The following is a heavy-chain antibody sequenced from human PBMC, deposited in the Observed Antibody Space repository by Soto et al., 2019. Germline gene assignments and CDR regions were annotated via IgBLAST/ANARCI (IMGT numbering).Heavy chain of an antibody. D-gene: IGHD4-4*01. CDR2: SNSDGSAT. CDR1: GFSIGTYW. CDR3: VRVQGGYHSSWFDY. V-gene: IGHV3-74*01. J-gene: IGHJ5*01. Sequence: EVQLVESGGGLVQPGGSLRLSCAASGFSIGTYWMHWVRQAPGKGLVWVSRSNSDGSATAYADSVKGRFTISRDNAKNTLYLQMTSLRAEDTAVYYCVRVQGGYHSSWFDYWGKGNLVSVSS.